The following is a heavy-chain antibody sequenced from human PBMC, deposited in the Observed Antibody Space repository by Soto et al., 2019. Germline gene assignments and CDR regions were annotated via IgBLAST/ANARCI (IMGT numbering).Heavy chain of an antibody. J-gene: IGHJ5*02. CDR3: AHVVGAPGGELVRGVRPYWFAP. CDR1: GFSLSTSGVG. Sequence: QITLKESGPSLVKPTQTLTLTCTFSGFSLSTSGVGVGWIRQPPGKALEWLALIYWVDDKRYPPSLKRRLTLPKDTSKSQVVRTMTNMDPVDTATYYCAHVVGAPGGELVRGVRPYWFAPWGQGTLVTVSS. V-gene: IGHV2-5*02. CDR2: IYWVDDK. D-gene: IGHD3-10*01.